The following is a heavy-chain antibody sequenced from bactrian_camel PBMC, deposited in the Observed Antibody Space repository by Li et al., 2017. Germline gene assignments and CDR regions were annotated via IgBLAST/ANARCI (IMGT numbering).Heavy chain of an antibody. CDR1: GCYYVSPC. CDR2: IYLGNNNA. Sequence: VQLVESGGGLVEPGGSLRLSCAPSGCYYVSPCMGWFRQSPGKSREPIAAIYLGNNNAAVADSVKGRFTISQDRAKNKLYLQMNSLKPEETGMYSCAADISPCWVSDTVYDGYNYWGQGTQVTFS. D-gene: IGHD3*01. V-gene: IGHV3-2*01. CDR3: AADISPCWVSDTVYDGYNY. J-gene: IGHJ4*01.